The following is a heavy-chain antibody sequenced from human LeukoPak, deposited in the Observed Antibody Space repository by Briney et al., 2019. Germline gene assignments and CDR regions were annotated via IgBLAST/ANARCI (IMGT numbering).Heavy chain of an antibody. Sequence: ASVKVSFKVSGYTLTELSMHWVRQAPGKGLEWMGGFDPEDGETIYAQKFQGRVTMTEDTSTDTAYMELSSLRSEDTAVYYCATVGDNWNYLAFDIWGQGTMVTVSS. D-gene: IGHD1-7*01. J-gene: IGHJ3*02. CDR3: ATVGDNWNYLAFDI. CDR2: FDPEDGET. V-gene: IGHV1-24*01. CDR1: GYTLTELS.